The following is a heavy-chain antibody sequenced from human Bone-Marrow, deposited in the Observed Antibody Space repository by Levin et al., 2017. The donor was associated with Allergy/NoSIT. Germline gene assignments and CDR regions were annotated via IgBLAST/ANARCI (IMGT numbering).Heavy chain of an antibody. V-gene: IGHV1-18*01. CDR3: ARAPLEWVLYGFDS. Sequence: ASVKVSCKASGYTFSTYSITWVRQAPGQGLDWMGWISAYSGNTNYAQKLQGRVTMTTDTSTSTAYMELRSLRSDDTAVYYCARAPLEWVLYGFDSWGQGTLVTVSS. D-gene: IGHD3-3*01. CDR1: GYTFSTYS. CDR2: ISAYSGNT. J-gene: IGHJ4*02.